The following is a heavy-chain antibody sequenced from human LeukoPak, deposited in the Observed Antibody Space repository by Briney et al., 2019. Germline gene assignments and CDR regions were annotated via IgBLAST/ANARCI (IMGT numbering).Heavy chain of an antibody. D-gene: IGHD1-26*01. V-gene: IGHV3-21*01. Sequence: GGSLRLSCAASGFTFSSYSMNWVRQAPGKGLEWVSSISSSSSYIYYADSVKGRFTISRDNAKNSLYLQMNSLRAEDTAVYYCARDQRYSGTFDYWGQGTLVTVSS. CDR1: GFTFSSYS. J-gene: IGHJ4*02. CDR2: ISSSSSYI. CDR3: ARDQRYSGTFDY.